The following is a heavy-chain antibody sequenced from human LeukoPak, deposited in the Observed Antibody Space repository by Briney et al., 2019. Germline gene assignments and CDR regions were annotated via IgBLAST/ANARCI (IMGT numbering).Heavy chain of an antibody. J-gene: IGHJ4*02. CDR2: ISGSDGTI. V-gene: IGHV3-11*01. CDR1: GFTFSDYY. CDR3: AREFTQRDY. Sequence: GGSLRLSCVASGFTFSDYYMSWIRQAPGKGLEWVSYISGSDGTIKYADSVKGRFTISRDNAKNSLYLQMNSLRVEDTAVYYCAREFTQRDYWGQGTLVAVSS.